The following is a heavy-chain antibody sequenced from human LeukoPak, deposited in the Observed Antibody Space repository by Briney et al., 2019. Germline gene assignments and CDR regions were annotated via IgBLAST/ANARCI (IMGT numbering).Heavy chain of an antibody. V-gene: IGHV4-59*11. D-gene: IGHD1-26*01. J-gene: IGHJ5*02. Sequence: KASETLSLTCAVSTDSFSSHYWTWIRQPPGKGLEWTGYISYIGSTNYNPSLKSRVTMSVDTSKNQFSLKLSSVTAADTAVYYCARDQLSGSYSPWFDPWGQGTLVTVSS. CDR1: TDSFSSHY. CDR3: ARDQLSGSYSPWFDP. CDR2: ISYIGST.